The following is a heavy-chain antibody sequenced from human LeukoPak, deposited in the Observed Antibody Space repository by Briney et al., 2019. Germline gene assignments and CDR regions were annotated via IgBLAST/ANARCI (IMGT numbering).Heavy chain of an antibody. Sequence: SETLSLTCAVYGGSFSGYYWSWLRQPPGKGLEWIGEINHSGSTNYNPSLKSRVTMSVDTSKNQFSLRLSSVTAADTAMYYCARAAEYSSGWYLFDYWGQGTLVTVSA. J-gene: IGHJ4*02. CDR3: ARAAEYSSGWYLFDY. D-gene: IGHD6-19*01. CDR2: INHSGST. CDR1: GGSFSGYY. V-gene: IGHV4-34*01.